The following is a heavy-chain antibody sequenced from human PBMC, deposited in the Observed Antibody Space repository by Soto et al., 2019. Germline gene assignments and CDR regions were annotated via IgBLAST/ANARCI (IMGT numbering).Heavy chain of an antibody. V-gene: IGHV3-74*01. D-gene: IGHD2-2*01. Sequence: GGSLRLSCAASGFTFSNYWMHWVRQAPGQGLVWVSRMSGDGSSRDYADSVQGRFTISRDNAKNTLYLQMNSLRPEDTAVYYCVRDRRAEIVAAPASSSRFDRWGQGTLVTVSS. CDR3: VRDRRAEIVAAPASSSRFDR. J-gene: IGHJ5*02. CDR2: MSGDGSSR. CDR1: GFTFSNYW.